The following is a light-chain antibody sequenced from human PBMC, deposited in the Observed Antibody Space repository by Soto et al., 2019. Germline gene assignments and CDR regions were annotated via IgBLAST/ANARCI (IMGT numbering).Light chain of an antibody. CDR1: QSVVYTSNNKNY. V-gene: IGKV4-1*01. CDR3: QQYYTTLSWT. Sequence: DIVMTQSPDSLAVSLGERATINCKSSQSVVYTSNNKNYLSCYQQKPGQPPKLLIYWASTRESGVPDRFSGSGSGTDFPLTISSLQAEDVAVYYCQQYYTTLSWTFGQGTKVEIK. CDR2: WAS. J-gene: IGKJ1*01.